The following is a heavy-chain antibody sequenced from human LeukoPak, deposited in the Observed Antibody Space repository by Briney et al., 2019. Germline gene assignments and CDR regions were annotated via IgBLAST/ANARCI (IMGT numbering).Heavy chain of an antibody. D-gene: IGHD2-2*01. CDR1: GFTFSSFA. Sequence: PGGSLRLSCAASGFTFSSFAMTWVRQAPGKGLEWVSGFDGNGPNTYYADSVRGRWTISRGNSKNTLYLQINNLRAEDTAVYYCAREYRQAGVIDYWGQGTLVTVSS. J-gene: IGHJ4*02. V-gene: IGHV3-23*01. CDR3: AREYRQAGVIDY. CDR2: FDGNGPNT.